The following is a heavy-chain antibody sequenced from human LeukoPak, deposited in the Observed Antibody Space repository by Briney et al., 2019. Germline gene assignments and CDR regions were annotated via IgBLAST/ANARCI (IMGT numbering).Heavy chain of an antibody. CDR2: ISSSSS. V-gene: IGHV3-21*01. CDR3: TRGSFRGYSYGLPPDY. D-gene: IGHD5-18*01. Sequence: PGGSLRLSCAASGFTFSDYSMNWVRQAPGKGLERVSSISSSSSYYADSVKGRFTFSRDNAKNSLYLQMNSLRTEDTAVYYCTRGSFRGYSYGLPPDYWGQGALVTVSS. J-gene: IGHJ4*02. CDR1: GFTFSDYS.